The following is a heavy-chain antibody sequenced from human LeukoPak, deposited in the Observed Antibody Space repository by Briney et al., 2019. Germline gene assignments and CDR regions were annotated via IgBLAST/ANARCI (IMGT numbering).Heavy chain of an antibody. Sequence: GASVKVSCKASGGTFSSYAISWVRQAPGQGLEWMGRIIPILGIANYAQKFQGRVTITTDESTSTAYMELSSLRSEDTAVYYCARIGRGGDREPAFDYWGQGTLVTVSS. D-gene: IGHD2-21*01. CDR3: ARIGRGGDREPAFDY. CDR2: IIPILGIA. V-gene: IGHV1-69*04. CDR1: GGTFSSYA. J-gene: IGHJ4*02.